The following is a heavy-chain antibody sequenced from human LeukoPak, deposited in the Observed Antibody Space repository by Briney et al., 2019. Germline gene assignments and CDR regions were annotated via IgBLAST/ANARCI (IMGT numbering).Heavy chain of an antibody. CDR3: ARDRADYYDSSGYFDY. CDR2: IYYSGST. Sequence: SETLSLTCTVSGGSISSSSYYWGWIRQPPGKGLEWIGSIYYSGSTYYNPSLKSRVTISVDTSKNQFSLKLSSVTAADTAVCYCARDRADYYDSSGYFDYWGQGTLVTVSS. CDR1: GGSISSSSYY. D-gene: IGHD3-22*01. V-gene: IGHV4-39*07. J-gene: IGHJ4*02.